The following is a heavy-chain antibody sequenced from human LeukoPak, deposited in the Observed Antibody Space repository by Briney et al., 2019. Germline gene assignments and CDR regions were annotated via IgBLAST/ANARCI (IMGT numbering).Heavy chain of an antibody. Sequence: PSETLSLTCTVSGGSISSYYWRWIRQRPGQGLEWSGYIYYSGTTNYKPSLKSRVTISVDTSKNHFSLKLSSVPAADTAAYYCATGVYIPAAQYGYWGQGTLVTVSS. CDR2: IYYSGTT. V-gene: IGHV4-59*01. J-gene: IGHJ4*02. CDR1: GGSISSYY. CDR3: ATGVYIPAAQYGY. D-gene: IGHD6-13*01.